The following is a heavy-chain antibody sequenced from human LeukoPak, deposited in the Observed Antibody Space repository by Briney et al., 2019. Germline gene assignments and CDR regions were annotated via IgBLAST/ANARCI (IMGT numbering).Heavy chain of an antibody. Sequence: PGGALRLSCAASGFTFNAFAIHWLRQAPGKGLEGVAVIWYDGSNKYYADSVKGRFTISRDNSKNTLYLQMNSLRAEDTAVYYCARGRDILTGYYKGNWFDPWGQGTLVTVSS. J-gene: IGHJ5*02. CDR1: GFTFNAFA. CDR2: IWYDGSNK. V-gene: IGHV3-33*01. CDR3: ARGRDILTGYYKGNWFDP. D-gene: IGHD3-9*01.